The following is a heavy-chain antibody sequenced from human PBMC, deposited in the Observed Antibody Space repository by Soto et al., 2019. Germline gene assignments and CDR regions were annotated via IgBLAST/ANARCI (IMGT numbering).Heavy chain of an antibody. CDR1: GGSISSGGYY. D-gene: IGHD3-22*01. CDR2: IYYSGST. J-gene: IGHJ5*02. CDR3: ARDTRDSSGYYYGNWFDP. Sequence: QVQLQESGPGLVKPSQTLSLTCTVSGGSISSGGYYWSWIRQHPGKGLEWIGYIYYSGSTYYNPSLKSRVTISVDTSKNQFSLKLSSVTAADTAVYYCARDTRDSSGYYYGNWFDPWGQGTRVTVSS. V-gene: IGHV4-31*03.